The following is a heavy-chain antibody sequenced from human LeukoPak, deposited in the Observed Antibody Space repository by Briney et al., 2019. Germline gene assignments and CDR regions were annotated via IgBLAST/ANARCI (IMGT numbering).Heavy chain of an antibody. V-gene: IGHV3-30*04. CDR1: GFTFSTYA. CDR3: ARARSSYGYGDAF. J-gene: IGHJ3*01. CDR2: ISYDGSSK. D-gene: IGHD5-18*01. Sequence: GGSLRLSCAASGFTFSTYAMHWVRQAPGKGLEWVAVISYDGSSKYYADSVKGRFTISRDNSKNTLYLQMNSLRAEDTAVYYCARARSSYGYGDAFWGQGTMVTVSS.